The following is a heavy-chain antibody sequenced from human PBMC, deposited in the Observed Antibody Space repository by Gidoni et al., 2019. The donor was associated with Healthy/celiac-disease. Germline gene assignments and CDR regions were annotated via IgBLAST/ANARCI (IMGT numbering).Heavy chain of an antibody. V-gene: IGHV3-30*18. Sequence: QVQLVESGGGVVQPGRSLRLSCAASGFTISSYGMHWVRQAPGKGLEWVAVISYDGSNKYYADSVKGRFTISRDNSKNTLYLQMNSLRAEDTAVYYCAKDLRPGDQRYFQHWGQGTLVTVSS. D-gene: IGHD2-2*01. CDR2: ISYDGSNK. CDR3: AKDLRPGDQRYFQH. J-gene: IGHJ1*01. CDR1: GFTISSYG.